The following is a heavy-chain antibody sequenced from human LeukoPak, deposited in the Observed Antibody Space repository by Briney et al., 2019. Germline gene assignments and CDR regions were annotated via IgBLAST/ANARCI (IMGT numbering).Heavy chain of an antibody. CDR1: GYTFTSYY. CDR3: ARGFRITMVRGVPFDH. CDR2: INPSGGST. Sequence: ASVKVSCKASGYTFTSYYMHWVRQAPGQGLEWMGIINPSGGSTSYAQKFQGRVTMTRDTSTSTVYMELSSLRSEDTAVYYCARGFRITMVRGVPFDHWGQGTLVTVSS. D-gene: IGHD3-10*01. V-gene: IGHV1-46*01. J-gene: IGHJ4*02.